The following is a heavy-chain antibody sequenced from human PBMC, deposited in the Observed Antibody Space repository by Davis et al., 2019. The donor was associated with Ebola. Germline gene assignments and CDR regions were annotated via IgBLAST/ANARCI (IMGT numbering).Heavy chain of an antibody. CDR1: GGSVSSGSYY. V-gene: IGHV4-61*01. CDR2: IYYSGST. Sequence: SETLSLTCTVSGGSVSSGSYYWSWIRQPPGKGLEWIGYIYYSGSTNYNPSLKSRVTISVDTSKNQFSLKLSSVTAADTAIYYCARAWGQHRSGWYLGYWGQGSLVTVAS. J-gene: IGHJ4*02. D-gene: IGHD6-19*01. CDR3: ARAWGQHRSGWYLGY.